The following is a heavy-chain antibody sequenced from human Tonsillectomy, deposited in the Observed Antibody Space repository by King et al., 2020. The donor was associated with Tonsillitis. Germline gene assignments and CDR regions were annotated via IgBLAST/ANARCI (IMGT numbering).Heavy chain of an antibody. D-gene: IGHD6-19*01. CDR2: TRNKANSYTT. Sequence: QLVQSGGGLVQPGGSLRLSCAASGFTFSDHYMDWVRQAPGKGLEWVGRTRNKANSYTTEYAASVKGRFTISRDDSKNSLYLQMNSLKTEDTAVYYCARDGGSSGWYGEAFDIWGEGTMVTVSS. CDR3: ARDGGSSGWYGEAFDI. J-gene: IGHJ3*02. V-gene: IGHV3-72*01. CDR1: GFTFSDHY.